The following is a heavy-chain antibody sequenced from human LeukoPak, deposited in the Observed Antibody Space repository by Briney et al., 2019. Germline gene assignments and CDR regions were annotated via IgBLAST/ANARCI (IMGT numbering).Heavy chain of an antibody. CDR2: LDPEDGET. CDR3: ATASRLSNWFDP. Sequence: ASVKVSCKVSGYTLTELSMHWVRQAPGKGLEWMGGLDPEDGETIYAQKFQGRVTMTEDTSTDTAYMELSSLRSEDTAVYYCATASRLSNWFDPWGQGTLVTVSS. CDR1: GYTLTELS. V-gene: IGHV1-24*01. D-gene: IGHD1-1*01. J-gene: IGHJ5*02.